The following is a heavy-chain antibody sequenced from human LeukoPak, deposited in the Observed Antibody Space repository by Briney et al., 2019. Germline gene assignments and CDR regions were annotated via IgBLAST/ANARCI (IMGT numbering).Heavy chain of an antibody. CDR1: GFTFSSYS. D-gene: IGHD3-3*01. CDR2: ISSSSSTI. CDR3: ARDVEYYDFWSGYFTPTAFDI. Sequence: GGSLRLSCAASGFTFSSYSMNWVRQAPGKGLEWVSYISSSSSTIYYADSVKGRFTISRDNAKNSLYLQMNSLRAEDTAVYYCARDVEYYDFWSGYFTPTAFDIWGPGTMVTVSS. J-gene: IGHJ3*02. V-gene: IGHV3-48*01.